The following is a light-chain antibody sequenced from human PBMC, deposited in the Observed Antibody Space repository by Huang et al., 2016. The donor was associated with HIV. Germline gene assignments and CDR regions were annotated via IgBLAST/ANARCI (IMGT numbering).Light chain of an antibody. CDR1: QSVTTW. J-gene: IGKJ2*01. CDR3: QQYSRSAT. Sequence: DIQMTQSPSTLSAAVGDRITITCRASQSVTTWLSWFQRKPGKAPKLLIYKASTLESGVPSRCSGSGSGTEFTLTIDSLQPDDVATYYCQQYSRSATFGQGTKLEIK. CDR2: KAS. V-gene: IGKV1-5*03.